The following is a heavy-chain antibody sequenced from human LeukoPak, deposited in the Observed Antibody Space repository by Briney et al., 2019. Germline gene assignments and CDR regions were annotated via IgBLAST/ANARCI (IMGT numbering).Heavy chain of an antibody. D-gene: IGHD3-22*01. CDR2: IQSRVYSYAT. J-gene: IGHJ4*02. CDR1: GFTFSGST. CDR3: TTSDYSHRSGYPVC. Sequence: GGSLKLSCAASGFTFSGSTVHWVRQASGKGLEWLGRIQSRVYSYATAYAASVKGRFTISRDDSQNTAYLQMNSLTTEDTAVYYCTTSDYSHRSGYPVCWGQGTLVTVSS. V-gene: IGHV3-73*01.